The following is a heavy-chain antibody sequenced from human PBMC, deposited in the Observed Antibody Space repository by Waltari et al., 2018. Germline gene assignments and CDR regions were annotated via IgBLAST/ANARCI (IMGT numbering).Heavy chain of an antibody. J-gene: IGHJ1*01. CDR1: GGTFSSYA. CDR3: ARGIAGPGDFQH. CDR2: IIPSFGTA. V-gene: IGHV1-69*05. Sequence: QVQLVQSGAEVKKPGSSVKVSCKASGGTFSSYAISWVRQAHGQGLEWMGGIIPSFGTANYAQKFQGRVTITTDESTSTAYMELSSLRSEDTAVYYCARGIAGPGDFQHWGQGTLVTVSS. D-gene: IGHD6-13*01.